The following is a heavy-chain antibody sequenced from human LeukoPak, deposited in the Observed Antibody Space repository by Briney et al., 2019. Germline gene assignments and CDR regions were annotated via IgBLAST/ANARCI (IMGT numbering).Heavy chain of an antibody. CDR1: GFTFSSYG. CDR3: ARAPPSSGYSYHFDI. J-gene: IGHJ3*02. D-gene: IGHD5-18*01. Sequence: GGSLRLSCAASGFTFSSYGMHWVRQAPGKGLVWVSRIYIDGTGTFYADSVKGRFTISRDNAKNTLYLQMNSLRVEDTAVYYCARAPPSSGYSYHFDIWGQGTMVTVSS. CDR2: IYIDGTGT. V-gene: IGHV3-74*01.